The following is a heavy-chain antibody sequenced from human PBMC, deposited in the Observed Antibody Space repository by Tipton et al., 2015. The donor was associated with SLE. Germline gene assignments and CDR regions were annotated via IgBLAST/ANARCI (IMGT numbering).Heavy chain of an antibody. D-gene: IGHD2-2*02. J-gene: IGHJ3*02. CDR1: GGSISSSSYY. V-gene: IGHV4-39*07. Sequence: TLSLTCTVSGGSISSSSYYWGWIRQPPGKGLEWIGSIYYSGSTYYNPSLKSRVTISVDTSKNQFSLKLSSVTAADTAVYYCARGPLYCSSTSCYTRRAFDIWGQGTVVTVSS. CDR2: IYYSGST. CDR3: ARGPLYCSSTSCYTRRAFDI.